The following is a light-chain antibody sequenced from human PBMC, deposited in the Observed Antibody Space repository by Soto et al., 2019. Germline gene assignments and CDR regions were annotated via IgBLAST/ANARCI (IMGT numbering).Light chain of an antibody. CDR2: EES. Sequence: DIHLTQSPSFLSASVGDRVTITCRPSQAVPNNMAWYQQKPGKPPKLLIYEESTLYSGVPSRFSGRKSGTQFTLTIDSLQPEDFATYYCQPVKTYRRTLGGGTKADIK. CDR3: QPVKTYRRT. V-gene: IGKV1-9*01. J-gene: IGKJ4*01. CDR1: QAVPNN.